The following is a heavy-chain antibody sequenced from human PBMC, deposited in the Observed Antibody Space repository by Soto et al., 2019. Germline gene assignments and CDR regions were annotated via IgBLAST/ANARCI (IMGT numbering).Heavy chain of an antibody. D-gene: IGHD2-2*01. J-gene: IGHJ2*01. Sequence: EVQLLESGGGLVQPGGSLRLSCAASGFTFGSYAMSWVRQAPGKGLEWVSAISGSGGSTYYADSVKGRFTISRDNSKNTLYLQMISLRAEDTAVYYCAKESTAAIEQQHWYFDLWGRGPLVAVSS. CDR1: GFTFGSYA. CDR3: AKESTAAIEQQHWYFDL. V-gene: IGHV3-23*01. CDR2: ISGSGGST.